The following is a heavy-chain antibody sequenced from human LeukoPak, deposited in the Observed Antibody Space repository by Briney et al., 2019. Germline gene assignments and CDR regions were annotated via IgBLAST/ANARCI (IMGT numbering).Heavy chain of an antibody. CDR2: ISYDGSNK. J-gene: IGHJ4*02. CDR1: GFTFSSYG. V-gene: IGHV3-30*03. CDR3: AWGHSSSSELDY. Sequence: GGSLRLSCGASGFTFSSYGMHWVRQAPGKGLEWVAVISYDGSNKYYADSVKGRFTISRDNSKNTLYLQMNSLRAEDTAVYYCAWGHSSSSELDYWGQGTLVTVSS. D-gene: IGHD6-6*01.